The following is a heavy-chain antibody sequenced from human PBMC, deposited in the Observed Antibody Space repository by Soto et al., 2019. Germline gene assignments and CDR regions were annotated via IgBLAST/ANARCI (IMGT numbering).Heavy chain of an antibody. CDR2: MNPNSGNT. CDR3: ARTLYGDNVYS. V-gene: IGHV1-8*01. D-gene: IGHD4-17*01. J-gene: IGHJ1*01. Sequence: QLQLVQSGAEVKKPGASVKVSCKASGYTFTSYDINWVRQATGQGLEWMGWMNPNSGNTGYAQKFQGKVTITRKTSISPAYMELSRLSSADTAVYDCARTLYGDNVYSWGKGTLVTVSS. CDR1: GYTFTSYD.